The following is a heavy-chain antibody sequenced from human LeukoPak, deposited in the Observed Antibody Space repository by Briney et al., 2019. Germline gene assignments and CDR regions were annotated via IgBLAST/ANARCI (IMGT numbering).Heavy chain of an antibody. CDR3: VRDRSYYDSSGYYHPNWFDP. Sequence: SETLSLTCTVSGGSINSYYWSWIRQPPGKGLEWIGYIYYSGSTNYNPSLKSRVTISVDTSKNQFSLKLSSVTAADTAVYYCVRDRSYYDSSGYYHPNWFDPWGQGTLVTVSS. J-gene: IGHJ5*02. V-gene: IGHV4-59*12. CDR1: GGSINSYY. CDR2: IYYSGST. D-gene: IGHD3-22*01.